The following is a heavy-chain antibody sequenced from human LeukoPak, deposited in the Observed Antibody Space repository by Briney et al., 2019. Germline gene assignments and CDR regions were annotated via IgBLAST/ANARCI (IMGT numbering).Heavy chain of an antibody. CDR1: GYTFTGYY. J-gene: IGHJ6*02. Sequence: GASVKVSCKASGYTFTGYYMHWVRQAPGQGLEWMGWINPNSGGTNYAQKFQGWVTMTRGTSISTAYMELSRLRSDDTAVYYCATNLVLRYFDWFPGMDVWGQGTTVTVSS. CDR2: INPNSGGT. D-gene: IGHD3-9*01. V-gene: IGHV1-2*04. CDR3: ATNLVLRYFDWFPGMDV.